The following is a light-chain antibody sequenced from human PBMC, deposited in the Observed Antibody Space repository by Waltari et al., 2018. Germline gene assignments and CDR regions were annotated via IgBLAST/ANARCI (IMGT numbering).Light chain of an antibody. CDR1: STDVAGYDP. Sequence: QSALTQPPSASGSPGQSITISCTGISTDVAGYDPVFWYQQHPGQAPKLLIYEVTKRPSGVPERFSGSKSDNTASLAVSGLQAEDEADYYCSSYAGGSSLMFGGGTKLTVL. CDR3: SSYAGGSSLM. J-gene: IGLJ3*02. V-gene: IGLV2-8*01. CDR2: EVT.